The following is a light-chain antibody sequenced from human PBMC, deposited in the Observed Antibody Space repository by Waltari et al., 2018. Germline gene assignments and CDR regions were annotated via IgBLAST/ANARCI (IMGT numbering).Light chain of an antibody. CDR3: QQYGTSPPLT. J-gene: IGKJ4*01. CDR1: QSVSSSY. CDR2: GAS. Sequence: RASQSVSSSYLAWYQPKPGQAPRLVIYGASSRAAGIPDRFSGSGSGTDFTLTISRLEPEDFAVYYCQQYGTSPPLTFGGGTKVEIK. V-gene: IGKV3-20*01.